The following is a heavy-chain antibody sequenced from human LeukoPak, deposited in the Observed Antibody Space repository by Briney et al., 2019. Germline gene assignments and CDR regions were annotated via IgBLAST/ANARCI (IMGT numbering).Heavy chain of an antibody. J-gene: IGHJ3*02. D-gene: IGHD5-24*01. CDR2: IYTSGST. CDR3: ARRMATIRAFDI. CDR1: GGSISSYY. Sequence: SETLSLTCTVSGGSISSYYWSWIRQPAGKGLEWIGRIYTSGSTNFNPSLKSRVTMSVDTSKNQFSLKLSSVTAADTAVYYCARRMATIRAFDIWGQGAMATVSS. V-gene: IGHV4-4*07.